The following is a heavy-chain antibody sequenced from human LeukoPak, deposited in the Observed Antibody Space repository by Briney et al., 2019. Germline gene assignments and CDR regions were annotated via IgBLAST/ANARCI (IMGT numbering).Heavy chain of an antibody. J-gene: IGHJ4*02. V-gene: IGHV4-39*07. D-gene: IGHD3-3*01. CDR3: ARDHYDFWSGYLADY. CDR2: IYYSGST. CDR1: GGSISSSSYY. Sequence: PSETLSLTCTVSGGSISSSSYYWGWIRQPPGKGLEWIGSIYYSGSTYYNPSLKSRVTISVDTSKNQFSLKLSSVTAADTAVYYCARDHYDFWSGYLADYWGQGTLVTVSS.